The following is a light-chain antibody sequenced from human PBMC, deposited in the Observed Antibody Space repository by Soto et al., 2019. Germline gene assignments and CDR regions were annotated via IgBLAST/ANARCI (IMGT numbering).Light chain of an antibody. CDR2: DNS. Sequence: QSVLTQPPSVSAALGQKVTISCSGSSFNIGNNYVSWYQQLPGTAPKLLIYDNSERPSGIPDRFSASKSGTSATLGITGLQTGDEADYYCGSWDNSLRAVVFGGGTQLTVL. CDR1: SFNIGNNY. J-gene: IGLJ3*02. CDR3: GSWDNSLRAVV. V-gene: IGLV1-51*01.